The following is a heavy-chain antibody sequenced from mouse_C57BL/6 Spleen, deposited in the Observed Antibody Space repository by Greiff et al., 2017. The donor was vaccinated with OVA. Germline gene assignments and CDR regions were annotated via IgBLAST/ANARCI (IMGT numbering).Heavy chain of an antibody. Sequence: EVKLVESGPGLVKPSQSLSLTCSVSGYSITSGYYWNWIRQFPGNKLKWMGYISYDSSTNYNPTLKNRFTITRDTSKNQFFLQLNSVTTEDTATYYCVCYCGSSYAWFAYWGQGTLVTVSA. CDR2: ISYDSST. D-gene: IGHD1-1*01. V-gene: IGHV3-6*01. J-gene: IGHJ3*01. CDR1: GYSITSGYY. CDR3: VCYCGSSYAWFAY.